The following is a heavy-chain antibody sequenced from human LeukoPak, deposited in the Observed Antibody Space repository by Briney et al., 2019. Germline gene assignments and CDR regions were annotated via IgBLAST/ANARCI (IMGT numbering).Heavy chain of an antibody. J-gene: IGHJ5*02. D-gene: IGHD3-3*01. CDR2: IYYSGST. V-gene: IGHV4-59*01. CDR1: GGSISSYY. Sequence: PSETLSLTCTVSGGSISSYYWSWIRQPPGKGLEWIGYIYYSGSTNYNPSLKSRVTISVDTSKNQFSLKLSSVTAADTAVYYCARVERITIFGVVNLGGWFDPWGQGTLVTVSS. CDR3: ARVERITIFGVVNLGGWFDP.